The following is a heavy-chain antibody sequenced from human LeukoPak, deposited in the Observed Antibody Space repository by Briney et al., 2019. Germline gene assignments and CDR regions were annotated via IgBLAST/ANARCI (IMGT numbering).Heavy chain of an antibody. V-gene: IGHV3-30*04. CDR1: GFTFSTYA. CDR2: ISYDGSNK. J-gene: IGHJ3*02. D-gene: IGHD4-17*01. CDR3: AAPLTVTTYNDAFDI. Sequence: GGSLRLSCAASGFTFSTYAMHWVRQAPGKGLEWVAVISYDGSNKYYADSVKGRFTISRDNSKNTPYLQMNSLRAEDTAEYYCAAPLTVTTYNDAFDIWGQGTMVTVSS.